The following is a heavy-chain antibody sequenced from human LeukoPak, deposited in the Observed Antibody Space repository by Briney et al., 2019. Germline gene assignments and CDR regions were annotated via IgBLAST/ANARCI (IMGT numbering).Heavy chain of an antibody. V-gene: IGHV3-23*01. CDR1: GFTFSSYA. CDR3: ARGGPVPLVIPA. D-gene: IGHD3-9*01. CDR2: ISGSGGST. J-gene: IGHJ5*02. Sequence: GGSLRLSCAASGFTFSSYAMSWVRQAPGKGLEWVSAISGSGGSTYYADSVKGRFTISRDNSKNTLYLQVNSLRAEDTAVYYCARGGPVPLVIPAWGQGTLVTVSS.